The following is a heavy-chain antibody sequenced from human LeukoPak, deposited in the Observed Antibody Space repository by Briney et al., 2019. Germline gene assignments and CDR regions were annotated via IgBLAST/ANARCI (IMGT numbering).Heavy chain of an antibody. CDR2: IYYSGST. Sequence: SETLSLTCTVSGGSISSYYWSWIRQPPGKGLEWIGYIYYSGSTNCNPSLKSRVTISVDTSKNQFSLKLSSVTAADTAVYYCARRSGAVADYWGQGTLVTVSS. CDR3: ARRSGAVADY. V-gene: IGHV4-59*08. CDR1: GGSISSYY. J-gene: IGHJ4*02. D-gene: IGHD6-19*01.